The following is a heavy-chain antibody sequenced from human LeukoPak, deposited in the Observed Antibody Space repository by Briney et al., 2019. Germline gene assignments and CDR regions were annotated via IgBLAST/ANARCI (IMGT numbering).Heavy chain of an antibody. Sequence: GGSLRLSCAASGFTFSSYAMSWVRQAPGKGLEWVSAINGSGGSTYYADSVKGRFTISRDNSKNTLYLQMNSLRAEDTAVYYCARECGSWYYFDYWGQGTRVTVSS. CDR3: ARECGSWYYFDY. CDR1: GFTFSSYA. D-gene: IGHD6-13*01. V-gene: IGHV3-23*01. CDR2: INGSGGST. J-gene: IGHJ4*02.